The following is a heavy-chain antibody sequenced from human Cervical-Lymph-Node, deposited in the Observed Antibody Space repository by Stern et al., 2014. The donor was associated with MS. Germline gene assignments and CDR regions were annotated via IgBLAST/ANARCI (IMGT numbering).Heavy chain of an antibody. CDR3: ARGGDAFDI. J-gene: IGHJ3*02. CDR2: IYTSEPT. D-gene: IGHD1-26*01. CDR1: GDSISNYY. V-gene: IGHV4-4*07. Sequence: QVQLQESGPGLVKPSETLSLTCTVSGDSISNYYWSWIRQPAGKGREWIGRIYTSEPTNYTPSLKSRITMSIDTSTNQFSLKLSSVTAADTAVYYCARGGDAFDIWGQGTMVTVSS.